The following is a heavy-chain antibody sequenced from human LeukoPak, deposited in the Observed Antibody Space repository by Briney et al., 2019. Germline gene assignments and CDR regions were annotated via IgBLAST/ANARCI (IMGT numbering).Heavy chain of an antibody. D-gene: IGHD5-18*01. V-gene: IGHV3-7*01. CDR2: MKPDGTAK. J-gene: IGHJ4*02. Sequence: GGSLRLSCVASGFSFSTYWINWVRQAPGEGLEWVAHMKPDGTAKYYLDSVKGRFTISRDNAKNSLYLQMNSLRPEDTALYYCARDAGYGYWVVDHWGQGTLVTVSS. CDR3: ARDAGYGYWVVDH. CDR1: GFSFSTYW.